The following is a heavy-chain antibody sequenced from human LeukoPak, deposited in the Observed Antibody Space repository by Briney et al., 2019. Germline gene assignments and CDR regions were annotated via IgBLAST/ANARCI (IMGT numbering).Heavy chain of an antibody. V-gene: IGHV4-31*03. CDR2: IYYSGST. CDR3: ARGGYCSSTSCSRFDY. CDR1: GGSISSGGYY. J-gene: IGHJ4*02. D-gene: IGHD2-2*01. Sequence: PSETLSLTCTVSGGSISSGGYYWSWIRQHPGKGLEWIGYIYYSGSTYYNPSLKSRVTISVDTSKNQFSLKLSSVTAADTAVYYCARGGYCSSTSCSRFDYWGQGTLVTVSS.